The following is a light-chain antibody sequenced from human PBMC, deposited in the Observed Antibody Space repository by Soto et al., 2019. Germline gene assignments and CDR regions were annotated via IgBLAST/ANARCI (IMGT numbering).Light chain of an antibody. CDR1: QSVSSSY. V-gene: IGKV3-20*01. CDR2: GAS. J-gene: IGKJ1*01. Sequence: EIVLTQSPGTLSLSPGERATLSYRASQSVSSSYLAWYQQKPGQAPRLLIYGASSRATGIPDRISGSGSGTDFTLTISRLEPEDFAVYYCQQYGSSPGTFGQGTKLEIK. CDR3: QQYGSSPGT.